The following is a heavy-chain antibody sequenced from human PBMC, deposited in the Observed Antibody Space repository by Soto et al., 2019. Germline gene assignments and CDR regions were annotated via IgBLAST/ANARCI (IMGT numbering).Heavy chain of an antibody. V-gene: IGHV4-31*03. CDR3: ARDGPRGSDMFDY. D-gene: IGHD3-10*01. CDR1: GGSISSGGYY. J-gene: IGHJ4*02. CDR2: IDYSGST. Sequence: QVQLQESGPGLVKPSQTLSLTCTVSGGSISSGGYYWSWIRQHPGKGLEWIGYIDYSGSTYYNPSLKSRVTISVDTSKNQFSLKLSSVAAADTAVYYCARDGPRGSDMFDYWGQGTLVTVSS.